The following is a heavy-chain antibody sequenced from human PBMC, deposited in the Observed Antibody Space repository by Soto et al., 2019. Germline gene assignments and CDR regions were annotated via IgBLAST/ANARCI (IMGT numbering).Heavy chain of an antibody. J-gene: IGHJ6*02. V-gene: IGHV4-30-4*01. CDR2: IYYSGST. Sequence: QVQLQESGPGLVKPSQTLSLTCTVSRGSISSGDYYWSWIRQPPGKGLEWIGYIYYSGSTYYNPSLKSRVTISVDTSKNQVSLKLSSVTAADTAVYYCARVPGYSSPYYGMDVWGQGTTVTVSS. CDR1: RGSISSGDYY. CDR3: ARVPGYSSPYYGMDV. D-gene: IGHD6-13*01.